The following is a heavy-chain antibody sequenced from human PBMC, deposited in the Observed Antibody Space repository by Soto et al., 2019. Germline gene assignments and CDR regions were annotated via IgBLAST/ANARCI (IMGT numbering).Heavy chain of an antibody. CDR1: GYTFTSYA. V-gene: IGHV1-3*01. CDR3: ARDSPYSYGFFRW. Sequence: QVQLVQSGAEVKKPGAPVKVSCKASGYTFTSYAMHWVRQAPGQRLEWMGWINAGNGNTKYSQKFQGRVTITRDTSASTAYMELSSLRSEDTAVYYCARDSPYSYGFFRWWGQGTLVTVSS. CDR2: INAGNGNT. J-gene: IGHJ4*02. D-gene: IGHD5-18*01.